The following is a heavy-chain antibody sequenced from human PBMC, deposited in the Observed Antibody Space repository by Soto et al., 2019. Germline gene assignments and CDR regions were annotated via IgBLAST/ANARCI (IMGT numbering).Heavy chain of an antibody. D-gene: IGHD2-15*01. Sequence: QVQLQESGPGLVQPSQTLSLTCTVSGGSITSGGNYWSWIRQHPGKGLEWIGFIYDSGSTYYNPSLTGHVTISEYTSKNQFVLTPSTATYADAGVYCGATHGKGAPFDNWGQGTLVTVSS. V-gene: IGHV4-31*01. J-gene: IGHJ4*02. CDR2: IYDSGST. CDR3: ATHGKGAPFDN. CDR1: GGSITSGGNY.